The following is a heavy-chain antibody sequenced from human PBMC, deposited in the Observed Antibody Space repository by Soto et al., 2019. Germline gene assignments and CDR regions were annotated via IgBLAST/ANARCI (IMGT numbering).Heavy chain of an antibody. J-gene: IGHJ6*03. V-gene: IGHV1-2*04. CDR1: GYTFTGYY. CDR3: ARGSPPGDSSSSTNPADYYYYYMDV. CDR2: INPNSGGT. D-gene: IGHD6-6*01. Sequence: QVQLVQSGAEVKKPGASVKVSCKASGYTFTGYYMHWVRQAPGQGLEWMGWINPNSGGTNYAQKFQGWVTMTRDTSISTAYMELSRLRSDDTAVYYCARGSPPGDSSSSTNPADYYYYYMDVWGKGTTVTVSS.